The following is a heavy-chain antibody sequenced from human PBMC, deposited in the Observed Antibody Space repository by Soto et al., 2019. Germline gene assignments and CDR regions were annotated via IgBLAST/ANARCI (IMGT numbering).Heavy chain of an antibody. CDR3: ARDDLYFDY. J-gene: IGHJ4*02. D-gene: IGHD2-21*02. Sequence: GASVKVSCKASGGTFSSYTISWVRQAPGQGLKWMGRIITNLGITNYAQKFQGRVTMTTDTSTSTAYMELRSFRSDDTAVYYCARDDLYFDYWGQGTLVTVSS. CDR2: IITNLGIT. CDR1: GGTFSSYT. V-gene: IGHV1-69*04.